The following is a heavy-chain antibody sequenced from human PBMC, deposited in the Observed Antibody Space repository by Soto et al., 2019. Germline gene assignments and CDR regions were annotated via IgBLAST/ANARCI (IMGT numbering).Heavy chain of an antibody. CDR3: ASRTLTTSRHRPFDS. V-gene: IGHV3-7*01. D-gene: IGHD4-17*01. J-gene: IGHJ4*02. Sequence: EVQLVDSGGGLVQPGGSLRLSCAASGFTVSSHWMSWVRQAPGKGLEWVATIKKDGSEKHYVDSVKGRFTISRDTAKNSRYLQMNSLRAESMAVSYCASRTLTTSRHRPFDSWRQGSLVTVSS. CDR1: GFTVSSHW. CDR2: IKKDGSEK.